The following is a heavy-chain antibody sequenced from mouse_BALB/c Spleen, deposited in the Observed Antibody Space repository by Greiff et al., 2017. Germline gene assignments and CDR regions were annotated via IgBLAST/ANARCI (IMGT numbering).Heavy chain of an antibody. V-gene: IGHV1S81*02. CDR3: ALITTATNY. D-gene: IGHD1-2*01. CDR2: INPSNGRT. Sequence: QVQLQQSGADLVKPGASVKLSCKASGYTFTSYWMHWVKQRPGQGLEWIGEINPSNGRTNYNEKFKSKATLTVDKSSSTAYMQLSSLTSEDSAVYYCALITTATNYWGQGTTLTVSS. J-gene: IGHJ2*01. CDR1: GYTFTSYW.